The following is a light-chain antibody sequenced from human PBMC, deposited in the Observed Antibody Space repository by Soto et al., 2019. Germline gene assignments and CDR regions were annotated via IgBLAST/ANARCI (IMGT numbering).Light chain of an antibody. J-gene: IGKJ2*01. V-gene: IGKV3-20*01. CDR3: QQDGRSPNT. Sequence: EIVLTQSPDTLSLSPGERATLSCRASQIVNSNALAWYQQKPGQAPRLLIYGTSNRTGGIPDKFSRSGSGSDFTFPIIKLEHEDFAGYYCQQDGRSPNTFAQGTKLEI. CDR1: QIVNSNA. CDR2: GTS.